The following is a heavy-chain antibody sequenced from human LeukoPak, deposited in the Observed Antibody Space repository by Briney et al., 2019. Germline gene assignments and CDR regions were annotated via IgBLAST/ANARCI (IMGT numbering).Heavy chain of an antibody. Sequence: GRSLRLSCAASGFTFSSYAMHWVRQAPGKGLEWVAVISYDGSNKYYADSVEGRFTISRDTSKNTLYLQMNSLRAEDTAVYYCARGLVPGFLDYWGQGTPVTVSS. V-gene: IGHV3-30-3*01. D-gene: IGHD4-11*01. CDR1: GFTFSSYA. J-gene: IGHJ4*02. CDR3: ARGLVPGFLDY. CDR2: ISYDGSNK.